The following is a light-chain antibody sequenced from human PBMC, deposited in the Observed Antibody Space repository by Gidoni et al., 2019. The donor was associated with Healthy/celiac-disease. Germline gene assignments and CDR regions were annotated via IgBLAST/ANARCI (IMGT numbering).Light chain of an antibody. V-gene: IGKV1-39*01. Sequence: IPLPQSPSSLSASVGDRVTITCRASQSISSYLNCYPQKPGKAPKLLIYAASSVQSGVPSRFSGSGAGTDFTLTISSLQPEDFATYYGQQSYSTPSFGQGTKVEIK. CDR1: QSISSY. CDR2: AAS. CDR3: QQSYSTPS. J-gene: IGKJ1*01.